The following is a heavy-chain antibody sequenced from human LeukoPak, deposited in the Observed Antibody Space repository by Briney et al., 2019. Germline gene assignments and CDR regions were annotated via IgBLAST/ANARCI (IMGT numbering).Heavy chain of an antibody. CDR2: IYPGDSDT. D-gene: IGHD3-3*01. CDR3: ARLPASDRITIFGVVISDHNRFDP. CDR1: GYSLTSYW. J-gene: IGHJ5*02. V-gene: IGHV5-51*01. Sequence: GESLKISCKGPGYSLTSYWIGRVRQMPGKGLEWMGIIYPGDSDTRYSPSFQGQVTISADKSISTAYLQWSSLKASDTAMYYCARLPASDRITIFGVVISDHNRFDPWGQGTLVTVSS.